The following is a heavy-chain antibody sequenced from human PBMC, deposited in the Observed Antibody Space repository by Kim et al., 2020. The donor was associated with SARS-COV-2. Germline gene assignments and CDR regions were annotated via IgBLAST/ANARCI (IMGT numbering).Heavy chain of an antibody. CDR3: ARDKWIQLWSSPHYYGMDV. D-gene: IGHD5-18*01. J-gene: IGHJ6*02. V-gene: IGHV4-59*13. Sequence: SETLSLTCTVSGGSISSYYWSWIRQPPGKGLEWIGYIYYSGSTNYNPSLKSRVTISVDTSKNQFSLKLSSVTAADTAVYYCARDKWIQLWSSPHYYGMDVWGQGTTVTVSS. CDR1: GGSISSYY. CDR2: IYYSGST.